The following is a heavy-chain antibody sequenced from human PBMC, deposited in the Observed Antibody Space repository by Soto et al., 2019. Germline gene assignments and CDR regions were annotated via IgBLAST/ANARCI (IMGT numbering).Heavy chain of an antibody. J-gene: IGHJ4*02. Sequence: ASVKVSCKASGYTFTTYAVHWVRQAPGQRLEWMGWINTVNGDTKYAQHFQGRVTFTRDTSTSTVYMELSGLRSDDTAVYYCSRVDPGETSPFDHWGQGTLVTVSS. V-gene: IGHV1-3*04. CDR3: SRVDPGETSPFDH. CDR2: INTVNGDT. D-gene: IGHD3-10*01. CDR1: GYTFTTYA.